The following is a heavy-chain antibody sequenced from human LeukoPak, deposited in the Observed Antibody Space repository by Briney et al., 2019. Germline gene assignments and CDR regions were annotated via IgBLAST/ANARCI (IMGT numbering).Heavy chain of an antibody. CDR1: GFILNNYV. CDR3: ARESPSGSYSFDY. CDR2: IWYDGGNK. J-gene: IGHJ4*02. D-gene: IGHD1-26*01. Sequence: GGSLRLSCAASGFILNNYVMHWVRQSPGKGLEGVAAIWYDGGNKYYADSVKGRFTIPRDNSKNTLYLQMNSLRAEDTAVYYCARESPSGSYSFDYWGQGTLVTVSS. V-gene: IGHV3-33*01.